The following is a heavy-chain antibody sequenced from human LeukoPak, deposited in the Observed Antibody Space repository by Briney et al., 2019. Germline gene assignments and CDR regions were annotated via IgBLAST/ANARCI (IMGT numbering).Heavy chain of an antibody. J-gene: IGHJ4*02. Sequence: GESLKISCQGSGYSITTYWIGWVRRKPEKGLEWLGSIYPGDSDTTYNPSFQGQVTISVDKSISTAYLQWSSLRASDTAMYYCTTMRELEFEEYYFDSWGQGTLVTVSS. CDR2: IYPGDSDT. V-gene: IGHV5-51*01. CDR3: TTMRELEFEEYYFDS. D-gene: IGHD1-1*01. CDR1: GYSITTYW.